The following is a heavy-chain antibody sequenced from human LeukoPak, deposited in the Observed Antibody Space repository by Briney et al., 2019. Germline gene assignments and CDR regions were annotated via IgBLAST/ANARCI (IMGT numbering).Heavy chain of an antibody. D-gene: IGHD6-13*01. Sequence: GGSLRLACAAAGFTFSSYGMHWVRQAPGKGLEWVAVMSYDGSNKYYADSVKGRFTISRDNSKNTLYLQMSSLRAEDTAVYYCAKWDSTWHFQHWGQGTLVTVSS. CDR2: MSYDGSNK. CDR1: GFTFSSYG. V-gene: IGHV3-30*18. CDR3: AKWDSTWHFQH. J-gene: IGHJ1*01.